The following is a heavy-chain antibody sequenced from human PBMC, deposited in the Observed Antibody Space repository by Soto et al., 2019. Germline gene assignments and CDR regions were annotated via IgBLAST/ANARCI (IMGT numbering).Heavy chain of an antibody. CDR2: IGVCSGNT. J-gene: IGHJ6*02. D-gene: IGHD3-10*01. V-gene: IGHV1-58*02. CDR1: GYTFTSYG. CDR3: AARYGSGSYHPMDV. Sequence: GASVKVSCKASGYTFTSYGIHWVRQAPGQRLEWIGWIGVCSGNTNYAQKFQERVTITRDMSTSTAYMELSSLRSEDTAVYYCAARYGSGSYHPMDVWGQGTTVTVSS.